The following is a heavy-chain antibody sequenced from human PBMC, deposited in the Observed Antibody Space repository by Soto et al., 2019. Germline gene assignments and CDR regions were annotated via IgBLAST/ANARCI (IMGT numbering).Heavy chain of an antibody. CDR1: GYTFTGYY. CDR2: INPNSGGT. D-gene: IGHD3-10*01. J-gene: IGHJ6*02. V-gene: IGHV1-2*04. CDR3: ARGGGAWVEDYYYGMDV. Sequence: ASVKVSCKASGYTFTGYYMHWVRQAPGQGLEWMGWINPNSGGTNYAQKFQGWVTMTRDTSISTAYMELSRLRADDTAVYYCARGGGAWVEDYYYGMDVWGQGTTVTVSS.